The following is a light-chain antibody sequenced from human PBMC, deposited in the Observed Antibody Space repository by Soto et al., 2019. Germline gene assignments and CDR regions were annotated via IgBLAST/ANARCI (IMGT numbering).Light chain of an antibody. J-gene: IGKJ4*01. Sequence: DVVMTQTPPSLSVTPGQSASMSCKSSQSFLSSSGRTYLYWYVLKPGQPPRLLMNEVSLRFSGVPDRVSGSGSGTDFTLKISRVEAEDIGVYYCMQAGQVPLTFGGGTRL. CDR2: EVS. V-gene: IGKV2D-29*01. CDR3: MQAGQVPLT. CDR1: QSFLSSSGRTY.